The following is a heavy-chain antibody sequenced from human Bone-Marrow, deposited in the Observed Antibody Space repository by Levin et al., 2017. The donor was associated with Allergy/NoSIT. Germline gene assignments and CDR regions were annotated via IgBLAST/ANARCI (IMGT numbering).Heavy chain of an antibody. CDR2: ISYDGSNK. J-gene: IGHJ5*02. CDR1: GFTFSSYG. CDR3: AKTGGGGRNENWFDP. V-gene: IGHV3-30*18. Sequence: GESLKISCAASGFTFSSYGMHWVRQAPGKGLEWVAVISYDGSNKYYADSVKGRFTISRDNSKNTLYLQMNSLRAEDTAVYYCAKTGGGGRNENWFDPWGQGTLVTVSS. D-gene: IGHD3-16*01.